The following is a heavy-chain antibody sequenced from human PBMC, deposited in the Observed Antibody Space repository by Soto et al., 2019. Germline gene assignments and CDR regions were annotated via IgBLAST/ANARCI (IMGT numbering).Heavy chain of an antibody. CDR2: IDYDGTTT. D-gene: IGHD2-2*01. J-gene: IGHJ1*01. Sequence: EVQLVESGGGLVQPGGSLRLSCAASGFSFDSYWMHWVRQAPGQGPMWVSRIDYDGTTTNYADSVKGRFTISRDNDKSNLYLQMNSLRPEDTAVYYCTRGPRASSGGTGAYWGKGTLVTVSS. V-gene: IGHV3-74*01. CDR3: TRGPRASSGGTGAY. CDR1: GFSFDSYW.